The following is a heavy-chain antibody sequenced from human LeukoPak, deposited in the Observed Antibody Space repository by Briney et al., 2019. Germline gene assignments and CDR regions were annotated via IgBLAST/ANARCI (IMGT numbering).Heavy chain of an antibody. Sequence: SETLSLTCAVSGGSISSGGYSWSWIRQPPGKGLEWLGYTSYSGATYYNPSLKSRVTISVDTSKNQFSLKLSSVTAADTAVYYCASSPEGGYMDVWGKGTTVTISS. D-gene: IGHD3-16*01. CDR1: GGSISSGGYS. J-gene: IGHJ6*03. CDR3: ASSPEGGYMDV. V-gene: IGHV4-61*08. CDR2: TSYSGAT.